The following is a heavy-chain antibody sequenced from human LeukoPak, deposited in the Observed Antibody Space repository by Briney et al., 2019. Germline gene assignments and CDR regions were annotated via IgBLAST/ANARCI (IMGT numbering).Heavy chain of an antibody. CDR2: IYHSGST. Sequence: SQTLSLTCAVSGGSISSGGYSWSWIRQPPGKGLEWIGYIYHSGSTYYNPSVKSRVTISVDRSQNQFSLKLSSVTAADTAVYYCASFFDYSNYDYYYYYGMDAWGQGTTVTVSS. CDR1: GGSISSGGYS. J-gene: IGHJ6*02. D-gene: IGHD4-11*01. V-gene: IGHV4-30-2*01. CDR3: ASFFDYSNYDYYYYYGMDA.